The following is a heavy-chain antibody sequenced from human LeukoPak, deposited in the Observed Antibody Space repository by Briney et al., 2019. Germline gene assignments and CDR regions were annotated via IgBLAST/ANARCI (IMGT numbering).Heavy chain of an antibody. V-gene: IGHV4-38-2*02. J-gene: IGHJ4*02. CDR2: FYHSVST. CDR3: ARDMRGGNSYHFDS. Sequence: SETLSLTCTVSGNSINRGYYWGWIRQPPGKGLEWIGSFYHSVSTYYNPSLKSRVTISVDPSKNQFSLKLSSVTAADTAVYYCARDMRGGNSYHFDSWGQGTLVTVSS. CDR1: GNSINRGYY. D-gene: IGHD4-23*01.